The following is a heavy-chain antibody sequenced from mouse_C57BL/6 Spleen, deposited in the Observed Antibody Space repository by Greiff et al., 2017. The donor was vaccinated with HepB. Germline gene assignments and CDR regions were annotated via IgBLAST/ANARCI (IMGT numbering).Heavy chain of an antibody. CDR3: TRDHDYDGFAY. V-gene: IGHV5-9-1*02. J-gene: IGHJ3*01. CDR2: ISSGGDYI. Sequence: EVKLVESGEGLVKPGGSLQLSCAASGFTFSSYAMSWVRQTPEKRLEWVAYISSGGDYIYYADTVKGRFTISRDNARNTLYLQMSSLKSEDTAMYYCTRDHDYDGFAYWGQGTLVTVSA. CDR1: GFTFSSYA. D-gene: IGHD2-4*01.